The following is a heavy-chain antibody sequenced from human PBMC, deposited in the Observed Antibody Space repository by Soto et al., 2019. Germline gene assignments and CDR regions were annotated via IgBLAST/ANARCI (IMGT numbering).Heavy chain of an antibody. D-gene: IGHD3-3*01. Sequence: SETLSLTCTVSGGSISSGGYYWSWIRQHPGKGLEWIGYIYYSGSTYYNPSLKSRVTISVDTSKNQFSLKLSSVTAADTAVYYCARASRITIFGVVIMGWFDPWGQGTLVTVS. V-gene: IGHV4-31*03. CDR1: GGSISSGGYY. CDR3: ARASRITIFGVVIMGWFDP. CDR2: IYYSGST. J-gene: IGHJ5*02.